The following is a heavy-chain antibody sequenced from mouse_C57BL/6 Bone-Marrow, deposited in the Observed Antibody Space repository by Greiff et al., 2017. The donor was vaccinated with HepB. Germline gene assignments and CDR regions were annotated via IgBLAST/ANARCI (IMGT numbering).Heavy chain of an antibody. J-gene: IGHJ3*01. CDR1: GFSFSSYA. D-gene: IGHD6-1*01. Sequence: EVQLVESGGGLVKPGGSLKLSCAASGFSFSSYAMSLVRQTPEKRLELVATISDCGSYTYYPDNVKGRFTISRDNAKNNLYLQMSQLKSEDTAMYYCARQRGLEGFAYWGQGTLVTVSA. V-gene: IGHV5-4*01. CDR2: ISDCGSYT. CDR3: ARQRGLEGFAY.